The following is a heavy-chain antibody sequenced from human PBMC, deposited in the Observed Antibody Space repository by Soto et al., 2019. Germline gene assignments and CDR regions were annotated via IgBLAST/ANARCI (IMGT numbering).Heavy chain of an antibody. CDR1: GFTFSSYS. Sequence: EVQLVESGGGLVKPGGSLRLSCAASGFTFSSYSMNWVRQAPGKGLEWVSSISSSSSYIYYADSVKGRFTISRDNAXNXLXXQVNSLRAEGTAVYYCARDGGDSGYDSYCYYGMDVWGQGATVTVSS. J-gene: IGHJ6*02. CDR3: ARDGGDSGYDSYCYYGMDV. V-gene: IGHV3-21*01. CDR2: ISSSSSYI. D-gene: IGHD5-12*01.